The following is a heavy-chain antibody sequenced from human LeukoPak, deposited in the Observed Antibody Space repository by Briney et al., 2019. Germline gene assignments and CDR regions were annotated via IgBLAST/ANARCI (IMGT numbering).Heavy chain of an antibody. CDR1: GGTFSRYA. J-gene: IGHJ4*02. D-gene: IGHD3-10*01. Sequence: SVKVSCKASGGTFSRYAISWVRQAPGQGLEWMGRIIPIVDIANYAQKFQGRVTLIADKSTSTAYMELSSLRSEDTAVYYCARDYYVSGSYSSDYWGQGTLVTVSS. V-gene: IGHV1-69*04. CDR3: ARDYYVSGSYSSDY. CDR2: IIPIVDIA.